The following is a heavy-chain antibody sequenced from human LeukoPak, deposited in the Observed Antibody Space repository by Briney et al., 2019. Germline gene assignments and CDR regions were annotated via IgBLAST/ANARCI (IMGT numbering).Heavy chain of an antibody. D-gene: IGHD6-13*01. CDR3: ARAFVPQLAEYYFDY. J-gene: IGHJ4*02. V-gene: IGHV1-46*01. Sequence: ASVKVSCEASGYTFTSYYMHWVRQAPGQGLEWMGIINPSGGSTSYAQKFQGRVTMTGDTSTSTVYMELSSLRSEDTAVYYCARAFVPQLAEYYFDYWGQGTLVTVSS. CDR1: GYTFTSYY. CDR2: INPSGGST.